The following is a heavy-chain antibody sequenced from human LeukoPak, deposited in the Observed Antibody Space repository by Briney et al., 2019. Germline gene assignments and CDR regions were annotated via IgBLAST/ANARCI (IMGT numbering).Heavy chain of an antibody. CDR2: ITGDCNYI. D-gene: IGHD3-3*01. CDR3: ARERNFYYFDY. V-gene: IGHV3-21*01. J-gene: IGHJ4*02. Sequence: GESLKISCAASGSTFNDYTMTWVRQAPGKGLEWVSSITGDCNYIFYADSVKGRFTISRDNAQNSLFLELNSLRGEDTAVYYCARERNFYYFDYWGQGALVTVSS. CDR1: GSTFNDYT.